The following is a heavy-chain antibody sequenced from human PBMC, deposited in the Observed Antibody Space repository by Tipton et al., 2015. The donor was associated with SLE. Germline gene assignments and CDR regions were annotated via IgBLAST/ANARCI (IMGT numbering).Heavy chain of an antibody. Sequence: TLSLTCAISGYSITSGYYWAWLRQPPGKGLEWIGYVSYSGSTNYNPSLQSRVTISVDTSKNQFSLKLRSVTAADTAVYYCARLPDYFDHWGQGALVTVSS. CDR1: GYSITSGYY. CDR3: ARLPDYFDH. J-gene: IGHJ4*02. CDR2: VSYSGST. V-gene: IGHV4-38-2*01.